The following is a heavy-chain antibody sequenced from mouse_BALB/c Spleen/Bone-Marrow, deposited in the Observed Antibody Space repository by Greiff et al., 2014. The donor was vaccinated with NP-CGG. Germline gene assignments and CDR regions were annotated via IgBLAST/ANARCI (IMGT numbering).Heavy chain of an antibody. D-gene: IGHD1-1*01. CDR2: ILPGSGST. Sequence: VQLQQSGAELMKPGASVKISCKATGYTLSSYWIEGVKKRPGHGLKGIGEILPGSGSTNYNEKFKGKATFTADTSSNTAYMQLSSLTSEDSAVYYCAREDGLWYFDVWGAGTTVTVSS. J-gene: IGHJ1*01. CDR1: GYTLSSYW. CDR3: AREDGLWYFDV. V-gene: IGHV1-9*01.